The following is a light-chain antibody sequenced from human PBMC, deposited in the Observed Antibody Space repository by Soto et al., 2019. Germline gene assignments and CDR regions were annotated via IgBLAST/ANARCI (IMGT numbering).Light chain of an antibody. CDR1: QSVNSGY. CDR2: GAS. CDR3: QQYGNSPRIT. V-gene: IGKV3-20*01. J-gene: IGKJ3*01. Sequence: EIVLTQSPGTLSLAPGQRVTLSCRASQSVNSGYLAWYQQKPGQAPMLLIYGASSSAPGIPDRFSGSGSVTDFSTTIIRLEPEDFAAYYCQQYGNSPRITFGPGTRVDIK.